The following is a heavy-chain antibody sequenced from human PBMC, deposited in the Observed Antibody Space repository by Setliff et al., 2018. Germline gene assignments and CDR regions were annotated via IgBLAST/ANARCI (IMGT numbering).Heavy chain of an antibody. J-gene: IGHJ6*03. CDR3: ARHVGSRSRGYNYYYYYMDV. CDR1: GGSVSTFY. V-gene: IGHV4-4*09. Sequence: ETLSLTCRVSGGSVSTFYWTWIRQPPGKGLEWIGYIFTSGSTQYNPSLKSRATISRDTSSNQFSLKLFSVTAADTAVYYCARHVGSRSRGYNYYYYYMDVWGKGTTVTVSS. D-gene: IGHD3-10*01. CDR2: IFTSGST.